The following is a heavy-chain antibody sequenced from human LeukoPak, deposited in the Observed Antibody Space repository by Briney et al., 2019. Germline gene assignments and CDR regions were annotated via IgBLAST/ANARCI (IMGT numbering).Heavy chain of an antibody. V-gene: IGHV1-2*02. Sequence: GASVKVSCKASGYTFTDYSLHWVRQAPGQGLEWMGWMNPNSGGTNYAQQYQGRVTMTRDMSISTAYMELSRLRSDDTAVYYCARRDCRSTSCYNANYGLDVWGQGTTVTVSS. J-gene: IGHJ6*02. CDR3: ARRDCRSTSCYNANYGLDV. CDR2: MNPNSGGT. D-gene: IGHD2-2*02. CDR1: GYTFTDYS.